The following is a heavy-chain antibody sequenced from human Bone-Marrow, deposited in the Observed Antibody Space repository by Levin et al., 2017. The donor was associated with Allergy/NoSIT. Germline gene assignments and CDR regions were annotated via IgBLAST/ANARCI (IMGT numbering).Heavy chain of an antibody. CDR2: IYYSGST. J-gene: IGHJ4*02. D-gene: IGHD5-12*01. CDR1: GGSISSYY. Sequence: SETLSLTCTVSGGSISSYYWSWIRQPPGKGLEWIGYIYYSGSTNYNPSLKSRVTISVDTSKNQFSLKLSSVTAADTAVYYCARVLGGYDYYYFDYWGQGTLVTVSS. V-gene: IGHV4-59*01. CDR3: ARVLGGYDYYYFDY.